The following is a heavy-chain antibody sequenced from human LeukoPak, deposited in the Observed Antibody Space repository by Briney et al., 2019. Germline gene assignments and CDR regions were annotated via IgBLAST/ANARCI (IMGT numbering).Heavy chain of an antibody. CDR1: GYTFTAYY. D-gene: IGHD1-20*01. J-gene: IGHJ4*02. CDR2: ISPGGGST. CDR3: ARAYNWNDKFDY. Sequence: ASVKVSCKASGYTFTAYYIHWVRQAPGQGLERMGVISPGGGSTTYAQKFQGRVTMTRDTSTNTVYMELSSLRSEDTAVYYCARAYNWNDKFDYWGQGTLVTVSS. V-gene: IGHV1-46*01.